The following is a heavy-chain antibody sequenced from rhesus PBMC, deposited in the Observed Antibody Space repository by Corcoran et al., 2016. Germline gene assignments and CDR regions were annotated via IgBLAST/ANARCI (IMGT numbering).Heavy chain of an antibody. V-gene: IGHV4S9*01. D-gene: IGHD5-12*01. J-gene: IGHJ4*01. Sequence: QVQLQESGPGLVKPSETLSLTCAVSGGSISDTYYWNWIRQPPGKGLEWIGMLYGNIPTHYSNPSLKSRVNISKATSKNQFFLNLLSVTAADTAVYYCASREYSYSSDSWGQGVLVTVSS. CDR3: ASREYSYSSDS. CDR1: GGSISDTYY. CDR2: LYGNIPTH.